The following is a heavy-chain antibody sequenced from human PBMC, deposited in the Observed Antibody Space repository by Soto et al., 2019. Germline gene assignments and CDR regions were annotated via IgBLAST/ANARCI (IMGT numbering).Heavy chain of an antibody. D-gene: IGHD5-12*01. CDR1: GFIFSTYG. CDR2: ISYDGRNK. Sequence: QMQLVESGGGVVQPGRSLRVSCEASGFIFSTYGMHWVRQAPGKGLEWVAVISYDGRNKYYADSVRGRFTISRDNSKNTLQMQMNSLRGEDTAVYYCAKDTATAITSYYFAGMDVWGQGTTVTVSS. V-gene: IGHV3-30*18. CDR3: AKDTATAITSYYFAGMDV. J-gene: IGHJ6*02.